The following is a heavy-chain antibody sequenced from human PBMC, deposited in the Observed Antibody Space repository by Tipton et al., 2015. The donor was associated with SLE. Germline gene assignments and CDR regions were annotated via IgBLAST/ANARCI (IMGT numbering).Heavy chain of an antibody. CDR1: GYTFTGYY. CDR3: ASETYDYPSWFDP. V-gene: IGHV1-69*05. Sequence: QSGAEVKKPGSSVKVSCKASGYTFTGYYMHWVRQAPGQGLEWMGGIIPIFGTANYAQKFQGRVTITTDESTSTAYMELSSLRSEDTAVYYCASETYDYPSWFDPWGQGTLVTVSS. D-gene: IGHD4-11*01. J-gene: IGHJ5*02. CDR2: IIPIFGTA.